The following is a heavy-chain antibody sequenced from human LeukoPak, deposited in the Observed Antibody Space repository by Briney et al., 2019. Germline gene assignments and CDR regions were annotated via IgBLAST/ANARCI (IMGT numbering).Heavy chain of an antibody. V-gene: IGHV4-59*01. J-gene: IGHJ6*03. CDR3: AGYIVGATWYYYYYMDV. Sequence: SETLSLTCTVSGGSISSYYWSWIRQPPGKGLEWIGYIYYSGSTNYNPSLKSRVTISVDTSKNQFSLKLSSVTAADTAVYYCAGYIVGATWYYYYYMDVWGKGTTVTVSS. CDR1: GGSISSYY. D-gene: IGHD1-26*01. CDR2: IYYSGST.